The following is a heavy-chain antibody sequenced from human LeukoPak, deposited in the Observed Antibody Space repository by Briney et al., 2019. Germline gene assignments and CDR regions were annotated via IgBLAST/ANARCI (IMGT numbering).Heavy chain of an antibody. CDR1: GGSISSYY. V-gene: IGHV4-4*07. D-gene: IGHD6-13*01. J-gene: IGHJ4*02. CDR2: IYTSGNT. Sequence: SKTLSLTCTVSGGSISSYYWSWLRQPAGKGLEWIGRIYTSGNTNYNPSLKSRVTMSVDTSKNQFSLKLNSVTAADTAVYYCARDSTTWHGGLFDYWGQGTLVTVSS. CDR3: ARDSTTWHGGLFDY.